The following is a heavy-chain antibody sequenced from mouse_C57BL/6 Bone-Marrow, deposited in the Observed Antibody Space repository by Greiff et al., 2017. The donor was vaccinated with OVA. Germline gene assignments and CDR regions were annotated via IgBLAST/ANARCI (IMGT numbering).Heavy chain of an antibody. J-gene: IGHJ3*01. CDR2: INPNNGGT. CDR3: ASPITTVVP. CDR1: GYTFTDYY. V-gene: IGHV1-26*01. Sequence: VQLQQSGPELVKPGASVKISCKASGYTFTDYYMNWVKQSHGKSLEWIGDINPNNGGTSYNQKFKGKATLTVDKSSSTAYMELRSLTSEDSAGYYCASPITTVVPWGQGTLVTVSA. D-gene: IGHD1-1*01.